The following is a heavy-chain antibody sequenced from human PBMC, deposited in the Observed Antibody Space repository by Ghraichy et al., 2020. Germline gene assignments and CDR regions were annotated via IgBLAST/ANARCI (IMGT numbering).Heavy chain of an antibody. J-gene: IGHJ6*03. CDR1: GFTFSSYG. Sequence: GESLNISCAASGFTFSSYGMHWVRQAPGKGLEWVAVISYDGSNKYYADSVKGRFTISRDNSKNTLYLQMNSLRAEDTAVYYCAKDGPPTCSSTSCYARDRVYYYYYMDVWGKGTTVTVSS. CDR3: AKDGPPTCSSTSCYARDRVYYYYYMDV. CDR2: ISYDGSNK. D-gene: IGHD2-2*01. V-gene: IGHV3-30*18.